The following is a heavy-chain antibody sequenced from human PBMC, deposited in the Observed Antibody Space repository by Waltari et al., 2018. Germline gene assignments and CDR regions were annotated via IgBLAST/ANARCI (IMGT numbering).Heavy chain of an antibody. CDR3: ARDPRGGDSY. Sequence: QVQLVQSGAEGKKPGYSVKVSCKASGGTFSSYALSWVRQAPGQGLGWMGRIIPIFGTANYAQKFQGRVTITADKSTSTAYMELSSLRSEDTAVYYCARDPRGGDSYWGQGTLVTVSS. CDR1: GGTFSSYA. V-gene: IGHV1-69*08. CDR2: IIPIFGTA. J-gene: IGHJ4*02.